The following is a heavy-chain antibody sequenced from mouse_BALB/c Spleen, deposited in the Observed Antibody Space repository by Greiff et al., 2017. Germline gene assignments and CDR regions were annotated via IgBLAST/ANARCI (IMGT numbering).Heavy chain of an antibody. V-gene: IGHV1-80*01. CDR3: ARLDYESY. J-gene: IGHJ3*01. D-gene: IGHD2-4*01. Sequence: QVHVKQSGAELVRPGSSVKISCKASGYAFSSYWMNWVKQRPGQGLEWIGQIYPGDGDTNYNGKFKGKATLTADKSSSTAYMQLSSLTSEDSAVYFCARLDYESYWGQGTLVTVSA. CDR1: GYAFSSYW. CDR2: IYPGDGDT.